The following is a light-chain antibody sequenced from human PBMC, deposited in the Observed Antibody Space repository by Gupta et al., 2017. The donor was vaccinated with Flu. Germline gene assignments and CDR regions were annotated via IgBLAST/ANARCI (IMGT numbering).Light chain of an antibody. CDR1: NSNIGAGYD. Sequence: QSVLTQPPSVFGAPGQRVTISCTGSNSNIGAGYDVHWYQQLPGTAPKLLIYGNNNRPLRVPDRFSNSKSGTSASLAITGFQAEDEGDYYCQSYDSSLSAVVFGGGTKLTVL. V-gene: IGLV1-40*01. J-gene: IGLJ2*01. CDR3: QSYDSSLSAVV. CDR2: GNN.